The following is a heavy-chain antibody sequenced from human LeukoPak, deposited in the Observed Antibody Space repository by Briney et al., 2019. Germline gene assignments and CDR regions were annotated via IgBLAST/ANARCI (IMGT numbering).Heavy chain of an antibody. CDR1: GGTFSSYA. Sequence: SVKVSCKASGGTFSSYAISWVRQAPGQGLEWMGGIIPIFGTANYAQKFQGRVTITADESTSTAYMELSSLRSEDTAVYYCARDPGWLIVGATTFDYWGQGTLVTVSS. V-gene: IGHV1-69*13. CDR2: IIPIFGTA. CDR3: ARDPGWLIVGATTFDY. D-gene: IGHD1-26*01. J-gene: IGHJ4*02.